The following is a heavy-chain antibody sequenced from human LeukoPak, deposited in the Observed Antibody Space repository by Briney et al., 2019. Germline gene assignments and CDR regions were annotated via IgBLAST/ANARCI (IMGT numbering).Heavy chain of an antibody. CDR1: GFTVSSNY. V-gene: IGHV3-53*01. Sequence: GGSLRLSCAASGFTVSSNYMSWVRQAPGKGLEWVSVIYSGGSTYYADSVKGRFTISRDNSKNTLYLQMNSLRAEDTAVYYCARTSPAPYYFDYWGQGTLVTVSS. CDR2: IYSGGST. J-gene: IGHJ4*02. CDR3: ARTSPAPYYFDY.